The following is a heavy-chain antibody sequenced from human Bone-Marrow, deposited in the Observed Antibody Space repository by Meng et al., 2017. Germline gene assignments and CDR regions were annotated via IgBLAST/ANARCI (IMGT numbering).Heavy chain of an antibody. CDR1: GGIFSNYV. J-gene: IGHJ6*02. V-gene: IGHV1-69*13. CDR2: INAVFGTT. Sequence: SVKVSCKALGGIFSNYVIGWVRQAPGQGLEWMGGINAVFGTTNYAQKFQDRVTITSDESTSTVYMELTRLTSEDTAVYYCARRETVTTSRYYYYYGMDVWGQGTTVTVSS. CDR3: ARRETVTTSRYYYYYGMDV. D-gene: IGHD4-17*01.